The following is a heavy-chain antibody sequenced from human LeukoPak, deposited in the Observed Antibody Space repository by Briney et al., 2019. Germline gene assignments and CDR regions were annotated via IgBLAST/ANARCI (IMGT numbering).Heavy chain of an antibody. CDR2: TFNSGSTH. D-gene: IGHD2-15*01. V-gene: IGHV4-59*01. Sequence: SETLSLTCTVSGGSISSYYWSWIRQPPGKGLEWIGYTFNSGSTHYYNPSLKSRVTISVDTSKNQFSLKLTSVTAADTAVYYCARAGRYCSGGSCQTGAFDIWGQGTMVTVSS. CDR3: ARAGRYCSGGSCQTGAFDI. CDR1: GGSISSYY. J-gene: IGHJ3*02.